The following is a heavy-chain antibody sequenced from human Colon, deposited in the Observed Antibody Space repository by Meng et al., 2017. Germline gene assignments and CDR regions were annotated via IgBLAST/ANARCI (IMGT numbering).Heavy chain of an antibody. CDR1: GFIFTNYD. V-gene: IGHV3-23*01. CDR2: VTIDGAT. CDR3: AKEMANALPFDY. J-gene: IGHJ4*02. D-gene: IGHD2-8*01. Sequence: GESLKISCAASGFIFTNYDMSWVRQAPGKGPEWVSTVTIDGATHYADSVKGRFSISRDNSKNTLFLQMNSLRVEDTAIYYCAKEMANALPFDYWGQGTLVTVSS.